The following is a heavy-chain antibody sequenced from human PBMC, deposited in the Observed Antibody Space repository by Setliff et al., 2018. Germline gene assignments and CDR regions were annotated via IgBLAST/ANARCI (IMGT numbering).Heavy chain of an antibody. D-gene: IGHD3-16*01. J-gene: IGHJ4*02. Sequence: PSETLSLTCTVSGYPISRGFYWGWIRQSPGKGLEWIGSVYHSGSSYQNPSLRSRIAVSVDTSKSQFSLRLNSVTAADTAVYFCARAAARAEYSDTSAYLPFDFWGLGTLVTVSS. V-gene: IGHV4-38-2*02. CDR1: GYPISRGFY. CDR2: VYHSGSS. CDR3: ARAAARAEYSDTSAYLPFDF.